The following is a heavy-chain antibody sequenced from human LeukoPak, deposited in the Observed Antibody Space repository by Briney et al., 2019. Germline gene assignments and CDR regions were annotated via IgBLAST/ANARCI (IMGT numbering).Heavy chain of an antibody. CDR1: GFTFSSYS. J-gene: IGHJ4*02. Sequence: GGSLRLSCAASGFTFSSYSMNWVRQAPGKGLEWVSYISSSSSTIYYADSVKGRFTISRDNAKNSLYLQVNSLRAEDTAVYYCARDLSSSWYSVDYWGQGTLVTVPS. CDR3: ARDLSSSWYSVDY. CDR2: ISSSSSTI. V-gene: IGHV3-48*04. D-gene: IGHD6-13*01.